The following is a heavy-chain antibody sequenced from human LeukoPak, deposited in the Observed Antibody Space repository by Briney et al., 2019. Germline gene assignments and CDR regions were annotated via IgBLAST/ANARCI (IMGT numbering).Heavy chain of an antibody. Sequence: SETLSLTCTVSGGSISSYYWSWIRQPPGKGLEWIGYIYYSGSTNYNPSLKSRVTISVDTSKNQFSLKLSSVTAADTAVYYCARADPSGWDTLYYYGMDVWGQGTTVTVSS. J-gene: IGHJ6*02. V-gene: IGHV4-59*01. D-gene: IGHD6-25*01. CDR3: ARADPSGWDTLYYYGMDV. CDR1: GGSISSYY. CDR2: IYYSGST.